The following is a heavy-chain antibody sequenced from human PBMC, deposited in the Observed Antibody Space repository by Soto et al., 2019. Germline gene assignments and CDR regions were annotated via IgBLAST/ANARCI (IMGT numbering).Heavy chain of an antibody. CDR2: NSYDGSNT. Sequence: QAGGSLRLSCAASGFSFSSFGMHWVRQAPGKGLEWVAFNSYDGSNTYYADSVKGRFTISRDNSKNTQYLQMSSLRADDTAVYYCVKGEDYDYNSGYYQFDYLGQRAPVTVAS. V-gene: IGHV3-30*18. CDR1: GFSFSSFG. CDR3: VKGEDYDYNSGYYQFDY. J-gene: IGHJ4*02. D-gene: IGHD3-22*01.